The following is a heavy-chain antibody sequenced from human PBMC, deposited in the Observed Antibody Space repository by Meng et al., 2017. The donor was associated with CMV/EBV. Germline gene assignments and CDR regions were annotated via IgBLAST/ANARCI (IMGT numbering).Heavy chain of an antibody. CDR2: IKQDGSEK. CDR1: GFTFSSYW. CDR3: ARALRFLESYDAFDI. Sequence: GESLKIPCAASGFTFSSYWMSWVRQATGKGLEWVANIKQDGSEKYFVDSVKGRFTIPRDNANNSLYLQMNSLRAEDTAVYYCARALRFLESYDAFDIWGQGTKVTVSS. D-gene: IGHD3-3*01. J-gene: IGHJ3*02. V-gene: IGHV3-7*01.